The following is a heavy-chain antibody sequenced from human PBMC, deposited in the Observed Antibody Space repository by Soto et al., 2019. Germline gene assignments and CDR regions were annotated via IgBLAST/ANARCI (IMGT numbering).Heavy chain of an antibody. CDR3: ARVPHS. CDR1: GGSISRGGYS. J-gene: IGHJ5*01. V-gene: IGHV4-30-2*01. CDR2: MYHSGST. Sequence: SETLSLTCAVSGGSISRGGYSWSWIRQPPGKGLEWIGYMYHSGSTYYNPSLKSRVTISIDRSKNQFSLKLSSVTAADTAAYYCARVPHSRGQGILVTV. D-gene: IGHD2-2*01.